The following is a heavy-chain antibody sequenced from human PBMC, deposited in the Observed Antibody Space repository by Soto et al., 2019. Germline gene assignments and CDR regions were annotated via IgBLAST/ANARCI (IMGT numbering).Heavy chain of an antibody. CDR1: GFTFSSYA. V-gene: IGHV3-23*01. D-gene: IGHD4-4*01. CDR2: ISGSGGST. Sequence: EVQLLESGGGLVQPGGSLRLSCAASGFTFSSYAMSWVRQAPGKGLEWVSAISGSGGSTYYADSVKGRFTISRDNSKNTLYLQMNSLRAEDTAVYYCAKGAEYDYIRLYYFDYWGQGTLVTVSS. J-gene: IGHJ4*02. CDR3: AKGAEYDYIRLYYFDY.